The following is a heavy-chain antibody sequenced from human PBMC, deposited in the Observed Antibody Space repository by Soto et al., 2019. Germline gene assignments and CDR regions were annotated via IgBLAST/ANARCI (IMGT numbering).Heavy chain of an antibody. D-gene: IGHD6-13*01. CDR3: AKEGNMGSSSWYYFDY. Sequence: QVPLVESGGGVVQPGRSLRLSCAASGFTFSSNGMHWVRQAPGKGLEWVATIWYDASNKYYADSVKGRFTISRDNSKNTLYLHMNNLRAEDTAVYYCAKEGNMGSSSWYYFDYWGQGTLVTVSS. J-gene: IGHJ4*02. CDR1: GFTFSSNG. CDR2: IWYDASNK. V-gene: IGHV3-33*03.